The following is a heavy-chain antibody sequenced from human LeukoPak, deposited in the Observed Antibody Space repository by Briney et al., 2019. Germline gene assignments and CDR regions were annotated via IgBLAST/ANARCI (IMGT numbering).Heavy chain of an antibody. CDR2: IYYSGST. J-gene: IGHJ5*02. Sequence: SETLSLTCTVSGGSVSSYYWSWIRQPPGKGLEWIGYIYYSGSTYYNPSLKSRVTISVDTSKNQFSLKLSSVTAADTAVYYCARVSIAVAGSVQGQRLTNNWFDPWGQGTLVTVSS. CDR1: GGSVSSYY. D-gene: IGHD6-19*01. CDR3: ARVSIAVAGSVQGQRLTNNWFDP. V-gene: IGHV4-59*02.